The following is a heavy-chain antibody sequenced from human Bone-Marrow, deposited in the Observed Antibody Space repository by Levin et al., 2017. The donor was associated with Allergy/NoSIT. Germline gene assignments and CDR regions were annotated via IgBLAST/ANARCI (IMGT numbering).Heavy chain of an antibody. J-gene: IGHJ4*02. D-gene: IGHD2/OR15-2a*01. Sequence: GESLKISCTASGFTFSNYWMTWVRQAPGKGLEWVANIKEDETEIYYLGSVRGRFTIFRDNTKNSLYLQMNSLRAEDTAVYFCARHFYEDYWGQGTLVTVSS. CDR1: GFTFSNYW. V-gene: IGHV3-7*01. CDR3: ARHFYEDY. CDR2: IKEDETEI.